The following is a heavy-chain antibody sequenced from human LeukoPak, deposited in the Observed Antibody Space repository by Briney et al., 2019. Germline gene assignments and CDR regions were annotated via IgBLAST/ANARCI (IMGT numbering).Heavy chain of an antibody. CDR3: ARGRRDGYMLLWEDY. CDR2: IYYSGGT. V-gene: IGHV4-39*06. D-gene: IGHD5-24*01. J-gene: IGHJ4*02. Sequence: SETLSLTCSVSGGSITSNSYYWGWIRQPPGNGLEWIGSIYYSGGTYYNPSLKSRVTISVDTSKNQFPLKLSSVNAADTAVYYCARGRRDGYMLLWEDYWGQGTLVTVSS. CDR1: GGSITSNSYY.